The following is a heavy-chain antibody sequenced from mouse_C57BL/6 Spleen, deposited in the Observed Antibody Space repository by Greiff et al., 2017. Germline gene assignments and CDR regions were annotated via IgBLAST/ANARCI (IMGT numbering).Heavy chain of an antibody. Sequence: VQLKQSGPELVKPGASVKMSCKASGYTFTDYNMHWVKQSHGKSLEWIGYINPNNGGTSYNQKFKGKATLTVNKSSSTAYMELRSLTSEDSAVYYCARDMITTVVANFDYWGQGTTLTVSS. CDR2: INPNNGGT. J-gene: IGHJ2*01. V-gene: IGHV1-22*01. D-gene: IGHD1-1*01. CDR3: ARDMITTVVANFDY. CDR1: GYTFTDYN.